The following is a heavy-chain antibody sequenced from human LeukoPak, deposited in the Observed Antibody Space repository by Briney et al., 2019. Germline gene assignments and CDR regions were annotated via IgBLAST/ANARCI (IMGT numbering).Heavy chain of an antibody. CDR1: GYTFTSYG. J-gene: IGHJ4*02. D-gene: IGHD3-3*01. CDR3: ARVKEWTIFGVVIRVFDY. Sequence: GASVKVSCKASGYTFTSYGISWVRQAPGQGLEWMGWISAYNGNTNHAQKLQGRVTMTTDTSTSTAYMELRSLRSDDTAVYYCARVKEWTIFGVVIRVFDYWGQGTLVTVSS. V-gene: IGHV1-18*01. CDR2: ISAYNGNT.